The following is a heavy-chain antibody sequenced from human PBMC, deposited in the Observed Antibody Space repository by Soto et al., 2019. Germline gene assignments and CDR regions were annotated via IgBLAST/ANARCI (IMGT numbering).Heavy chain of an antibody. CDR1: GGSFGGYY. CDR3: ARAYIVVVPAAIDY. D-gene: IGHD2-2*01. V-gene: IGHV4-34*01. Sequence: SETLSLTCAVYGGSFGGYYWSWIRQPPGKGLEWIGEINHSGSTNYNPSLKSRVTISVDTSKNQFSLKLSSVTAADTAVYYCARAYIVVVPAAIDYWGQGTLVTVSS. CDR2: INHSGST. J-gene: IGHJ4*02.